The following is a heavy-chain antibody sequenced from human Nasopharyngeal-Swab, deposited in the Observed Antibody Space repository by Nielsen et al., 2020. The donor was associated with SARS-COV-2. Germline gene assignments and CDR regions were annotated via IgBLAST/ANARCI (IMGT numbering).Heavy chain of an antibody. V-gene: IGHV4-4*03. D-gene: IGHD6-19*01. Sequence: PQTPSLTRAVSGGSIRSSNWWSWVRQPPGKGLEWIGEIYHSGSTNYNPSLKSRVTISVDKSKNQFSLKLSSVTAADTAVYYCARLFLSSSGCDFDYWGQGTLVTVSS. J-gene: IGHJ4*02. CDR2: IYHSGST. CDR3: ARLFLSSSGCDFDY. CDR1: GGSIRSSNW.